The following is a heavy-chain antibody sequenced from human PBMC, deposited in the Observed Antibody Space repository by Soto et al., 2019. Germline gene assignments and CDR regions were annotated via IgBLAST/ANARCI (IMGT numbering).Heavy chain of an antibody. CDR1: GGTFSSYA. Sequence: QVQLVQSGAEVKKPGSSVKVSCKASGGTFSSYAISWVRQAPGQGLEWMGRIIPILGIANYAQKFQGRVTITADKSTSTAYMELSSLRSEDTAVYYCARGRWIWFGDQRTAFDYWGQGTLVTVSS. J-gene: IGHJ4*02. CDR3: ARGRWIWFGDQRTAFDY. V-gene: IGHV1-69*04. D-gene: IGHD3-10*01. CDR2: IIPILGIA.